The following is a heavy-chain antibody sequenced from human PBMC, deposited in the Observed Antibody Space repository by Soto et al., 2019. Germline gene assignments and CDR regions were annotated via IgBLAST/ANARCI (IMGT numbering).Heavy chain of an antibody. D-gene: IGHD1-1*01. J-gene: IGHJ4*02. CDR1: GGTFSSYT. CDR2: IIPILGIA. Sequence: QVQLVQSGAEVKKPGSSVKVSCKASGGTFSSYTISWVRQAPGQGLEWMGRIIPILGIANYAQKFQGRVTITADNSTSTAYMELSSLRSEDTAVYYCARETGTTWGFDYWGQGTLVTVSS. V-gene: IGHV1-69*08. CDR3: ARETGTTWGFDY.